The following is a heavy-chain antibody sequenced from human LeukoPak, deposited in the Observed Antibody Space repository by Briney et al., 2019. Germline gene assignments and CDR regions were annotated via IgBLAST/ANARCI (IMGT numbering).Heavy chain of an antibody. D-gene: IGHD6-19*01. CDR3: ARFYSSGWYVFDY. CDR1: GGSISSSSYY. V-gene: IGHV4-39*07. J-gene: IGHJ4*02. Sequence: SETLSLTCTVSGGSISSSSYYWGWIRQPPGKGLEWIGSIYYSGSTYYNPSLKSRVTISVDTSKNQFSLKLSSVTAADTAVYYCARFYSSGWYVFDYWGQGTLVTVSS. CDR2: IYYSGST.